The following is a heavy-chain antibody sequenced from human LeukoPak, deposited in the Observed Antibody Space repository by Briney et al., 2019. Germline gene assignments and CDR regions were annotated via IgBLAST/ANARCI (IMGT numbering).Heavy chain of an antibody. D-gene: IGHD6-13*01. Sequence: GGSLRLSCAASGFTVSSKYMSWVRRPPGTGLEWVSVIYGDGNTYYADSVKGRFTISRDNSKNTVYLQMNSLRAEDTAVYYCASSSWDDWGQGTLVTVSS. CDR1: GFTVSSKY. CDR3: ASSSWDD. V-gene: IGHV3-66*01. J-gene: IGHJ4*02. CDR2: IYGDGNT.